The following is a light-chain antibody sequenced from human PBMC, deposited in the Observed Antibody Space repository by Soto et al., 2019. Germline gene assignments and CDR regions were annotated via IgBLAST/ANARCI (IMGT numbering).Light chain of an antibody. Sequence: QSVLTQPPSASGSPGQSVTISCTGSSSDVGYYKYVSWYQQYPGKAPRVYDVSQRPSGVPDRFSGSKSGNTASLTISGLQPEDEADYYCTSYGGNNNFVFGSGTKLTVL. CDR2: DVS. J-gene: IGLJ1*01. CDR3: TSYGGNNNFV. CDR1: SSDVGYYKY. V-gene: IGLV2-8*01.